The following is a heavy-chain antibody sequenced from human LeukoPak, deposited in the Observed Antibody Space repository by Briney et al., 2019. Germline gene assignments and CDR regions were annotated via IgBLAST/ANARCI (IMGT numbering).Heavy chain of an antibody. J-gene: IGHJ4*02. CDR1: GYTFSGTGWY. Sequence: EASVNVSCKASGYTFSGTGWYLYWLRQPPGQGLECMGWIHPNNGDTAYAQKFEGRVAMTRDTSISTAYMELRRLRPDDTAVYFCARDGPAQMVDLDYWGQGTLVTVSS. CDR2: IHPNNGDT. V-gene: IGHV1-2*02. CDR3: ARDGPAQMVDLDY. D-gene: IGHD3-10*01.